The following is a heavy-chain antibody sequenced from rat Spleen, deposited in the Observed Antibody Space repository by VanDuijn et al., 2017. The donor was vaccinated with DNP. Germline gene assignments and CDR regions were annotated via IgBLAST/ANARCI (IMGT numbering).Heavy chain of an antibody. Sequence: EVQVLESGGGLVQPGNSLKLSCVTSGFTFSSAWMYWYRQFPEKRLEWVARIKSKSNNYATDYTDSVKGRFTISRDDSKSNIYLQMNNLKEEDTAIYYCANPGHWGQGVMVTVSS. J-gene: IGHJ2*01. CDR3: ANPGH. V-gene: IGHV6-6*01. CDR2: IKSKSNNYAT. D-gene: IGHD3-4*01. CDR1: GFTFSSAW.